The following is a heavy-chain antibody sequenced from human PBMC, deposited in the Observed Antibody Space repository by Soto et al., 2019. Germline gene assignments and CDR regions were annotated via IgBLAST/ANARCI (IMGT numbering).Heavy chain of an antibody. Sequence: EVQLLESGGGLVQPGGSLRLSCAASGFTFSSYAMSWVRQAPGKGLEWVSAISGSGGSTYYADSVKGRFTISSDNSKSTLYLQMNSLRAEDTAVYYCAKDGLELPDGMDVWGQGTTVTVSS. V-gene: IGHV3-23*01. D-gene: IGHD1-7*01. J-gene: IGHJ6*02. CDR1: GFTFSSYA. CDR2: ISGSGGST. CDR3: AKDGLELPDGMDV.